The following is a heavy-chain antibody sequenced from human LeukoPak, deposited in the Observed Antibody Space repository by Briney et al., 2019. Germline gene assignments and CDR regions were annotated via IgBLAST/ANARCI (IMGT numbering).Heavy chain of an antibody. Sequence: SETLSLTCTVSGGSISSYYWSWIRQPPGKGLEWIGYIFYGGITNYNPSLKSRVTISIDTSKNQFSLKLSSVTAADTAVYYCARGAYYYDSSGYNWYFDLWGRGTLVTVSS. V-gene: IGHV4-59*01. CDR1: GGSISSYY. J-gene: IGHJ2*01. D-gene: IGHD3-22*01. CDR2: IFYGGIT. CDR3: ARGAYYYDSSGYNWYFDL.